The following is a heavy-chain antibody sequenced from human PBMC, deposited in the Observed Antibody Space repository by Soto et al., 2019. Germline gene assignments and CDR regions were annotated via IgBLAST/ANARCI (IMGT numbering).Heavy chain of an antibody. CDR1: EDTFRNYA. CDR2: ITPIFGTA. J-gene: IGHJ2*01. Sequence: QVELVQSGAEVKKPGSSVKVSCQASEDTFRNYAISWVRQAPGQGLEWLGGITPIFGTANYAQKFQGRVTITADTYANTVNLELSSLRSDDTAVYYCASTKYDSSAYYYWSLGLWGRGTLVTVSS. V-gene: IGHV1-69*06. CDR3: ASTKYDSSAYYYWSLGL. D-gene: IGHD3-22*01.